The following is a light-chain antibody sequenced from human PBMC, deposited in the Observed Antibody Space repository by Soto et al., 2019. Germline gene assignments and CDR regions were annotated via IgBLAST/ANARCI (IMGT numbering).Light chain of an antibody. CDR3: QQSYITPLT. Sequence: DGHLTQSPPSLHASVGDRITITCRATENIANYLNWYQQTPGKAPKLLIHAASTLHSGVPSRFSGGGSGTEFTLTITGLQPQDFATYSCQQSYITPLTFGQGTKVEV. CDR1: ENIANY. V-gene: IGKV1-39*01. CDR2: AAS. J-gene: IGKJ1*01.